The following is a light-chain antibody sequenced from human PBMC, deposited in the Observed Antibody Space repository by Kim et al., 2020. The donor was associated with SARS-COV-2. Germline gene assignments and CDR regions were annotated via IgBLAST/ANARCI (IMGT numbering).Light chain of an antibody. V-gene: IGLV2-11*01. Sequence: PGQSITISCTGTSSDVGGYNYVSWYQQHPGKAPKLMIYDVSKRPSGVPHRFSGSKSGNTASLTISGLQAEDEADYYCCSYAGSPYVFGTGTKVTVL. J-gene: IGLJ1*01. CDR3: CSYAGSPYV. CDR1: SSDVGGYNY. CDR2: DVS.